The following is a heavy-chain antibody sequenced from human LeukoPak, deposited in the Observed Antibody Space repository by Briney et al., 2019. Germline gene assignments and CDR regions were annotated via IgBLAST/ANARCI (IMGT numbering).Heavy chain of an antibody. V-gene: IGHV3-20*04. D-gene: IGHD6-13*01. Sequence: GGSLRLSCAASGVTLADHGMSWVRQVPGKGLEWVSGINWDGEATGYADSVKGPLTISRDNAKKSLYLEMNSLRDDDTALYYCARDLSSSWYSLAYWGQGTLVTVSS. J-gene: IGHJ4*02. CDR3: ARDLSSSWYSLAY. CDR1: GVTLADHG. CDR2: INWDGEAT.